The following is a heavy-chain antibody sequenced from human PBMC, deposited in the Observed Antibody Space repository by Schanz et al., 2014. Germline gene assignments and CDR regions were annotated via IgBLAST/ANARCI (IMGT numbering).Heavy chain of an antibody. J-gene: IGHJ5*01. CDR3: ARDRDAGGYDS. CDR2: ISSSSTYI. CDR1: GFSFSDYG. Sequence: VQLVESGGGVVQPGRSLRLSCAGSGFSFSDYGMHWVRQAPGRGLEWVSSISSSSTYIYYTDSLKGRFTISRDNAKNSLYLQMNSLRAEDTALYYCARDRDAGGYDSWGQGTLVTVSS. V-gene: IGHV3-21*01. D-gene: IGHD2-8*02.